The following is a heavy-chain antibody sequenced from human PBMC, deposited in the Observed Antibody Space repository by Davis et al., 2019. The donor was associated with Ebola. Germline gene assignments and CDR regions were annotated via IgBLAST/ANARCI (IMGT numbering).Heavy chain of an antibody. D-gene: IGHD3-10*01. V-gene: IGHV3-33*08. CDR1: GFTFSSYG. Sequence: GESLKISCAASGFTFSSYGMHWVRQAPGKGLEWVVVIWYDGSNKYYADSVKGRFTISRDNSKNTLYLQMNSLRAEDTAVYYCARERGPYILGWFEPFDIWGQGTRVTVSS. CDR3: ARERGPYILGWFEPFDI. CDR2: IWYDGSNK. J-gene: IGHJ3*02.